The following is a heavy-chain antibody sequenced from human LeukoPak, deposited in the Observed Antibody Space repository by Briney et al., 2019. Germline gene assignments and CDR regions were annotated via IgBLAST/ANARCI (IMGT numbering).Heavy chain of an antibody. V-gene: IGHV3-21*01. CDR2: ISSSSSYI. J-gene: IGHJ3*02. CDR1: GFTFSSYS. D-gene: IGHD3-3*01. CDR3: ARVTYDFWSGYPDAFDI. Sequence: GGSLRLSCAASGFTFSSYSMNWVRQAPGKGLEWVSSISSSSSYIYYADSVKGRFTISRDNAKNSLYLQMNSLRAEDTAVYYCARVTYDFWSGYPDAFDIWGQGTMVTVSS.